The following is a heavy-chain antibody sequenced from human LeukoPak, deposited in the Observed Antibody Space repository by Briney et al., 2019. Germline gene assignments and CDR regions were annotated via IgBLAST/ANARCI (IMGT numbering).Heavy chain of an antibody. CDR1: GYTFTGSY. CDR3: ARDGTAGVDY. D-gene: IGHD1/OR15-1a*01. J-gene: IGHJ4*02. V-gene: IGHV1-2*02. CDR2: INPNSGGT. Sequence: ASVKVSCKASGYTFTGSYIHWVRQAPGQGLEWMGWINPNSGGTNSAQKFQGRVTMTRDTSISTAYMELSRLRSDDTAVYYCARDGTAGVDYWGQGTLVTVSS.